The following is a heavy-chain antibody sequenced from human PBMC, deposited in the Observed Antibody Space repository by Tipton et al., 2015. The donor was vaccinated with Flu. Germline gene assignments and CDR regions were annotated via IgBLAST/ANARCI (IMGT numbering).Heavy chain of an antibody. J-gene: IGHJ6*02. CDR3: ARARAPYYYYAMDV. Sequence: LRLSCTVSGGSISTYYWSWIRQPPGKGLEWIGYIYYSGSTNYNPSLKSRVTISVDTSKNQFSLKLSSVTTADTAVYYCARARAPYYYYAMDVWGQGTTVTVSS. V-gene: IGHV4-59*01. CDR1: GGSISTYY. CDR2: IYYSGST.